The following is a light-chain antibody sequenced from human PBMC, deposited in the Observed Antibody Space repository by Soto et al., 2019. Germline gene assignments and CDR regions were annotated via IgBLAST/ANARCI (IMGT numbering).Light chain of an antibody. V-gene: IGKV3-20*01. CDR1: QSVSSSY. CDR2: GAS. J-gene: IGKJ3*01. CDR3: QQYGSSPLT. Sequence: EIVLTQSPGTLSLSQGERATLSCRASQSVSSSYLAWYQQKPGQAPRLLIYGASSRATGIPDRFSGSGSGTDFTLTISRLEPEDFAVYYCQQYGSSPLTFGPGTKWIS.